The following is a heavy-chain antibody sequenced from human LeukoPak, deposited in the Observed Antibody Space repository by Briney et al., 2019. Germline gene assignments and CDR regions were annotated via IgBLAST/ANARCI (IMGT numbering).Heavy chain of an antibody. CDR1: GFTFSSYA. V-gene: IGHV3-74*01. Sequence: PGGSLRLSCAASGFTFSSYAMSWVRQAPGKGLVWVSRINSDGSSTSYADSVKGRFTISRDNAKNTLYLQMNSLRAEDTAVFYCARTQYSGSKLDYWGQGILVTVSS. CDR3: ARTQYSGSKLDY. J-gene: IGHJ4*02. CDR2: INSDGSST. D-gene: IGHD1-26*01.